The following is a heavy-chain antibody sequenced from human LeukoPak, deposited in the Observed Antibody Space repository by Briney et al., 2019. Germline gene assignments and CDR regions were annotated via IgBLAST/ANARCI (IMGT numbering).Heavy chain of an antibody. Sequence: GGSLKLSCATSGFTFNNYNMNWVRQAPGRALEWVSSITSSGTYIFYADSVKGRFTISRDNAKNSLYLQMNSLRAEDTAVYYCARGSASLMYYSGSYCDYWGQGTLVTVSS. CDR3: ARGSASLMYYSGSYCDY. CDR1: GFTFNNYN. V-gene: IGHV3-21*01. CDR2: ITSSGTYI. J-gene: IGHJ4*02. D-gene: IGHD1-26*01.